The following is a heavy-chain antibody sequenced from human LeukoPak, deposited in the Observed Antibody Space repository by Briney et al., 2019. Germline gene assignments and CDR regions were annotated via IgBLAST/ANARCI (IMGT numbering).Heavy chain of an antibody. CDR2: ISGSGGST. D-gene: IGHD3-22*01. J-gene: IGHJ4*02. CDR1: GFTFSSYA. CDR3: ARKKQGPDSSGYYSFDY. V-gene: IGHV3-23*01. Sequence: PGGSLRLSCAASGFTFSSYAMSWVRQAPGKGLEWVSAISGSGGSTYYADSVKGRFTISRDNSKNTLYLQMNSLRAEDTAVYYCARKKQGPDSSGYYSFDYWGQGTLVTVSS.